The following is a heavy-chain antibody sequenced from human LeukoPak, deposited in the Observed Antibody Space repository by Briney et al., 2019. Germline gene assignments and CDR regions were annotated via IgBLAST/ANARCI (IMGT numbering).Heavy chain of an antibody. CDR2: IYYSGST. Sequence: SETMSLSCTVSGGSISNYYWSWIRQPPGKGLEWIGYIYYSGSTNYNPSFKSRVTISVDTSNNQVSLQLSTLTASHTAVYLCGRNGYSYGNYYYYMDVWGKGTTVTVSS. V-gene: IGHV4-59*12. D-gene: IGHD5-18*01. CDR3: GRNGYSYGNYYYYMDV. J-gene: IGHJ6*03. CDR1: GGSISNYY.